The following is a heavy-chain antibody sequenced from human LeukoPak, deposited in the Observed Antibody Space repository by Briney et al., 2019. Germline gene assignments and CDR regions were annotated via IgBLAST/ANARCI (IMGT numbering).Heavy chain of an antibody. CDR3: AKVRGFFGEPDFYYAMDV. V-gene: IGHV3-66*01. J-gene: IGHJ6*02. CDR1: GFTVTTNY. D-gene: IGHD3-10*01. CDR2: IETGGST. Sequence: GGSLRLSCAASGFTVTTNYMSWVRHAPGKGLECVSTIETGGSTHYTDSVKGRFTISRDTSRNNLYLQMNSLRAEDTATYYCAKVRGFFGEPDFYYAMDVWGQGTTVTVSS.